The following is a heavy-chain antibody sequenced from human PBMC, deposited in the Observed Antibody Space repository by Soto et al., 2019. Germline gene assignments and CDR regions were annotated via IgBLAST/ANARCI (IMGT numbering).Heavy chain of an antibody. CDR3: ASSGYSSSWYLDYYYYGMDV. D-gene: IGHD6-13*01. Sequence: GGSLRLSCAASGFTFSSYSMNWVRQAPGKGLEWVSYISSSSSTIYYAESVKGRCNISRDNAKNALYPQMNSLRDEDRAVYYCASSGYSSSWYLDYYYYGMDVWGQGTTVTVSS. J-gene: IGHJ6*02. V-gene: IGHV3-48*02. CDR2: ISSSSSTI. CDR1: GFTFSSYS.